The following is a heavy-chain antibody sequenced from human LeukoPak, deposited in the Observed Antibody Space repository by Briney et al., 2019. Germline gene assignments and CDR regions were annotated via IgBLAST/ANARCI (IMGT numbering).Heavy chain of an antibody. V-gene: IGHV4-59*08. J-gene: IGHJ6*03. CDR2: IYYSGST. Sequence: SETLSLTCIVSGGPISTYYWSWIRQPPGKGLEWIGYIYYSGSTNYNPSLKSRVTMSVDTSKNQFSLKLSSVTAADTAVYYCARHLSRSPYFYYYMDVWGKGTTVTVSS. CDR3: ARHLSRSPYFYYYMDV. CDR1: GGPISTYY.